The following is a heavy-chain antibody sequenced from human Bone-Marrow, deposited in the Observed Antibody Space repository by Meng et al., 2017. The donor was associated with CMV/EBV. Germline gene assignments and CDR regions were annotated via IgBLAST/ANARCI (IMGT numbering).Heavy chain of an antibody. CDR3: ARDVDGVYY. CDR1: GYSSSNYY. D-gene: IGHD5-12*01. Sequence: ASVKVSCKAFGYSSSNYYIHWVRQAPGQGLEWMGWINPNSGGTNYAQKFQGRVTMTRDTSISTAYMELSRLRSDDTAVYYCARDVDGVYYWGQGTLVTVSS. V-gene: IGHV1-2*02. CDR2: INPNSGGT. J-gene: IGHJ4*02.